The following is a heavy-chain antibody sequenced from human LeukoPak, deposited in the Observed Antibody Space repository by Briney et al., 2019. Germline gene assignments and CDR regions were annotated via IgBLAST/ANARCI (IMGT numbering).Heavy chain of an antibody. D-gene: IGHD1-26*01. V-gene: IGHV1-2*02. Sequence: ASVKVSCKSSGYTFTGYYMYWVRQAPGQGLEWMGWINPNTGGTNYAQKFQGRVTMTGDKPISTVYMELSRLTSDDAAVYYCARDRGSYFHDAFDIWGQGTMVTVSS. CDR2: INPNTGGT. CDR3: ARDRGSYFHDAFDI. J-gene: IGHJ3*02. CDR1: GYTFTGYY.